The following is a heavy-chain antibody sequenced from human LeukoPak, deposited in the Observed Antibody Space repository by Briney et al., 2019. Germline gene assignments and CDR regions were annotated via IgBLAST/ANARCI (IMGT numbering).Heavy chain of an antibody. CDR2: ISGSGGST. D-gene: IGHD3-10*01. J-gene: IGHJ4*01. Sequence: PGGSLRLSCAASGFTFSSYAMSWVRQAPGKGLEWVSAISGSGGSTYYADSVKGRFTISRDNSKNTLYLQMNSLRAEDTAVYYCAKVSSRLPWFGEFDYWGQGTLGTVSS. V-gene: IGHV3-23*01. CDR1: GFTFSSYA. CDR3: AKVSSRLPWFGEFDY.